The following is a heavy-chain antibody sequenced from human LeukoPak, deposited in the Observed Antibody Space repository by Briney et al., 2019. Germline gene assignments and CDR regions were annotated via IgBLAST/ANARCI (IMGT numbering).Heavy chain of an antibody. CDR1: GITLSNYG. Sequence: GGSLRLSCVVSGITLSNYGMSWVRQATGKGLEWVSGISERGGSTNYADSVKGRFIISRDTSKNTVYLQMNSLRVEDTAVYFCAKRGIVIRAVIIIGFHKEAYYFDYWGQGILVTVSS. CDR2: ISERGGST. V-gene: IGHV3-23*01. J-gene: IGHJ4*02. D-gene: IGHD3-10*01. CDR3: AKRGIVIRAVIIIGFHKEAYYFDY.